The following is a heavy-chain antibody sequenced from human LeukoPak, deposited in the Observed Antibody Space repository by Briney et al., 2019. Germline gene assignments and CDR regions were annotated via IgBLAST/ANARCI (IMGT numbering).Heavy chain of an antibody. CDR1: GFTFSSYG. D-gene: IGHD3-9*01. CDR3: ARGQYRGRGLRYFDWLRPHWFDP. J-gene: IGHJ5*02. V-gene: IGHV3-48*04. Sequence: HPGGSLRLSCAASGFTFSSYGMSWVRQAPGKGLEWVSYISSSGSTIYYADSVKGRFTISRDNAKNSLYLQMNSLRAEDTAVYYCARGQYRGRGLRYFDWLRPHWFDPWGQGTLVTVSS. CDR2: ISSSGSTI.